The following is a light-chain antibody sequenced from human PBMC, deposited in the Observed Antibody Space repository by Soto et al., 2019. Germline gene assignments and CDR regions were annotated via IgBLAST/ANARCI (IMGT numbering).Light chain of an antibody. CDR2: GAS. CDR1: QSVSNNY. V-gene: IGKV3-20*01. Sequence: EIVMTQSPAALSVSPGERATLSSRASQSVSNNYLAWYQQKPGQAPRLLIYGASNRATGIPDRFSGSGSGTDFTLTISRLEPEDFAVYYCQQYDSSGTFGQGTKVDIK. CDR3: QQYDSSGT. J-gene: IGKJ1*01.